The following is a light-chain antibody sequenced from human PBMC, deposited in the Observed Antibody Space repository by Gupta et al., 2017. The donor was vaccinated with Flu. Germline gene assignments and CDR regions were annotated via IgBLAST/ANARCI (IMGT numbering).Light chain of an antibody. J-gene: IGKJ4*01. CDR2: GAS. CDR1: QSVATN. Sequence: ETVMTQSPGTLSLSPGERATLSCRASQSVATNLAWYQHKPGQTPRLLIFGASTRATGIPARFSGSGSGTEFTLTISSLQSEDFAVYYCQHDNNWPLSFGGGTKVEIK. V-gene: IGKV3-15*01. CDR3: QHDNNWPLS.